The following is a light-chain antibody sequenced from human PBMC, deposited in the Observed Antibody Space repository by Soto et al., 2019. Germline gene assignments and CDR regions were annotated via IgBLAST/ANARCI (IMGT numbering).Light chain of an antibody. CDR2: GAS. V-gene: IGKV3-15*01. J-gene: IGKJ2*01. CDR3: QEYTNWPLFT. CDR1: QSVNSN. Sequence: EIMMTQSPVTLSVSPGERATLSCRASQSVNSNLAWYQQKPGQAPRLLIYGASTRATGIPASFIGNGSGTEFTLTASSLQSEDFALYYCQEYTNWPLFTFGQGTKLEIK.